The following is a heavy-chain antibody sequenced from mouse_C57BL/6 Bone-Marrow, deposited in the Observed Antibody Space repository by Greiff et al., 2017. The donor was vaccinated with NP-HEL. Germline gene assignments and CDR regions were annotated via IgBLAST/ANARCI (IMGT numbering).Heavy chain of an antibody. CDR1: GFNIKDDY. J-gene: IGHJ2*01. D-gene: IGHD1-1*01. CDR2: IDPENGDT. V-gene: IGHV14-4*01. CDR3: NSAVVATNDY. Sequence: DVKLVESGAELVRPGASVKLSCTASGFNIKDDYMHWVKQRPEQGLEWIGWIDPENGDTEYASKFQGKATITADTSSNTAYLQLSSLTSEDTAVYYCNSAVVATNDYWGQGTTLTVSS.